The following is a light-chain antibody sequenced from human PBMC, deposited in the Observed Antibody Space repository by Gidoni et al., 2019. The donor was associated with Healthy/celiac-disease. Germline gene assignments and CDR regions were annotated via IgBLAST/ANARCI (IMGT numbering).Light chain of an antibody. J-gene: IGKJ1*01. Sequence: ELVLTQSPVTLSLSPGERATLSCRASQSVSSSYLAWYQQKPGQAPRLLIYGASSKATGIPDRFSGSGSGTDFTLTISRLEPEDFAVYYCQQYGSSRTFGQGTKVEIK. V-gene: IGKV3-20*01. CDR2: GAS. CDR3: QQYGSSRT. CDR1: QSVSSSY.